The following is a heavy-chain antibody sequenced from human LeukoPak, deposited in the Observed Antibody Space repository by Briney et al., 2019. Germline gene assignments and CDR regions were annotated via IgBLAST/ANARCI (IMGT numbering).Heavy chain of an antibody. D-gene: IGHD3-16*01. J-gene: IGHJ4*02. CDR2: ISGLSTHI. V-gene: IGHV3-69-1*02. CDR3: GRAFPPLRTSSAGDL. CDR1: GFTFSDYD. Sequence: GGSLRLSCSASGFTFSDYDMNWVRQAPGKGLEWVSSISGLSTHIYYGDSVKGWFSISRDNAKNSVYLQMNSLGVEDTAIYYCGRAFPPLRTSSAGDLWGQGILVTVSS.